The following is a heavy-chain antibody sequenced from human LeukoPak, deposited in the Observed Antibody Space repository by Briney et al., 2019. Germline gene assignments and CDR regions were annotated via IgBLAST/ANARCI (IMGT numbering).Heavy chain of an antibody. CDR2: IIPILGIA. V-gene: IGHV1-69*02. D-gene: IGHD3-16*01. J-gene: IGHJ4*02. Sequence: SVKVSCKASGYTFTGYYMHWVRQAPGQGLEWMGRIIPILGIANYAQKFQGRVTITADKSTSTAYMELSSLRSEDTAVYYCACKTREGGNDYWGRGTLVTVSS. CDR1: GYTFTGYY. CDR3: ACKTREGGNDY.